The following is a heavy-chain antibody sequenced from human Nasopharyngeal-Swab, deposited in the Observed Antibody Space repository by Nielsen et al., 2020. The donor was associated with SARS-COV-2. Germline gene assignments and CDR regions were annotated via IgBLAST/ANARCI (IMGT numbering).Heavy chain of an antibody. CDR1: GFTFSSYG. J-gene: IGHJ5*02. V-gene: IGHV3-30*02. D-gene: IGHD2-8*01. CDR3: ASLLT. Sequence: GGSLRLSCAASGFTFSSYGMHWVRQAPGKGLEWVAFIRYDGFNQHYADSVKGRFTISRDNSKNTLYLQMNSLRAEDTAVYYCASLLTWGQGTLVTVSS. CDR2: IRYDGFNQ.